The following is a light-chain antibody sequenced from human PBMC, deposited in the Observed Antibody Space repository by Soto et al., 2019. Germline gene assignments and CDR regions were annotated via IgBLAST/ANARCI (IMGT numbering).Light chain of an antibody. J-gene: IGLJ1*01. CDR1: SSDVGGYNY. CDR3: SSYTSSSTYV. V-gene: IGLV2-14*01. CDR2: EVS. Sequence: QSALTQPASVSGSPGQSISISSTGTSSDVGGYNYVSWYQQHPGKAPKLMIYEVSNRPSGVSNRFSGSKSGNTASLTISGLQAEDEADYYCSSYTSSSTYVFRTGTKVTVL.